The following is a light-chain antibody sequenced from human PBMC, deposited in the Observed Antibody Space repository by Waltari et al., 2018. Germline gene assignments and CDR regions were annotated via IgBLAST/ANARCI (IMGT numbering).Light chain of an antibody. CDR2: SAS. CDR3: KQRSNWPRT. CDR1: QSVTNY. J-gene: IGKJ1*01. Sequence: EIALTQSPDTLSLSPGERATLPCRASQSVTNYLAWYQQKPGQAPRVLIYSASNRATGVPARFSGSGSGTDFTLTISSLEPEDFAVYYCKQRSNWPRTFGQGTKVEVK. V-gene: IGKV3-11*01.